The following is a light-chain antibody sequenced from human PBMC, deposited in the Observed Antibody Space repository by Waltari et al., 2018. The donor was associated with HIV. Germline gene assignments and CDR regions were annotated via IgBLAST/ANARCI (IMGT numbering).Light chain of an antibody. CDR2: KGH. V-gene: IGLV3-25*03. CDR3: QSADSSGTYWV. J-gene: IGLJ3*02. Sequence: SYELTQPPSVSVSPGQTARIICSGEALPKQYAFWYQQKPGQAPVVVIYKGHERPSGIPWAIPGANAGKTGKLTISGGQADDEAEYYRQSADSSGTYWVFGGGTKLTVL. CDR1: ALPKQY.